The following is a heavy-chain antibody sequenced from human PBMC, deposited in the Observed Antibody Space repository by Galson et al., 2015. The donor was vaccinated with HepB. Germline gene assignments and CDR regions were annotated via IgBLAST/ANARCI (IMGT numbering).Heavy chain of an antibody. CDR3: ARASRVVVVTALGY. V-gene: IGHV1-18*01. Sequence: SVKVSCKASGYTFTSYGISRVRQAPGQGLEWMGWISAYNGNTNYAQKLQGRVTMTTDTSTSTAYMELRSLRSDDTAVYYCARASRVVVVTALGYWGQGTLVTVSS. CDR1: GYTFTSYG. J-gene: IGHJ4*02. CDR2: ISAYNGNT. D-gene: IGHD2-21*02.